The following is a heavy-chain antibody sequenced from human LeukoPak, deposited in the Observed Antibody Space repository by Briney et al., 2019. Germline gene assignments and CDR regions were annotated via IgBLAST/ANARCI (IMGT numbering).Heavy chain of an antibody. D-gene: IGHD6-19*01. CDR3: ARDRRAAVAGYYYYYYMDV. CDR2: IYTSGST. Sequence: SETLSLTCTASGGSISSYYWSWIRQPAGKGLEWIGRIYTSGSTNYNPSLKSRVTMSVDTSKNQFSLKLSSVTAADTAVYYCARDRRAAVAGYYYYYYMDVWGKGTTVTVSS. J-gene: IGHJ6*03. CDR1: GGSISSYY. V-gene: IGHV4-4*07.